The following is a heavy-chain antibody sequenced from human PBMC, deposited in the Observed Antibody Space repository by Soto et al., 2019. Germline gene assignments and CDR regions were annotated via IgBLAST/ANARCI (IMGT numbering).Heavy chain of an antibody. CDR1: GPPFGNNA. V-gene: IGHV3-23*01. J-gene: IGHJ2*01. D-gene: IGHD2-21*02. CDR2: ISGDSGRT. Sequence: EVQLLESGGGLVQPGGSVRLSGAASGPPFGNNAMTWAAQAQGKGLGWVSAISGDSGRTYYADSVKGRFTISRDNSKNTLYLQMNTLRAEDTAVYYCAVTPNCGRDCSAASYWYFDIWGRGTLVTVSS. CDR3: AVTPNCGRDCSAASYWYFDI.